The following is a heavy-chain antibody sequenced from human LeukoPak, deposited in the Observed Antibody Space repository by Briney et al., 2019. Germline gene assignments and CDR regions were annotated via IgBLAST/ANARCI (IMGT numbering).Heavy chain of an antibody. V-gene: IGHV4-39*01. Sequence: PSETLSLTCTVSGGSISSSSYYWGWIRQPPGTGREWIGSIYYSGSTYYNPSLKSRVTISVDTSKNQFSLKLSSVTAADTAVYYCARLASSAEFDYWGQGTLVTVSS. J-gene: IGHJ4*02. CDR1: GGSISSSSYY. CDR2: IYYSGST. D-gene: IGHD4/OR15-4a*01. CDR3: ARLASSAEFDY.